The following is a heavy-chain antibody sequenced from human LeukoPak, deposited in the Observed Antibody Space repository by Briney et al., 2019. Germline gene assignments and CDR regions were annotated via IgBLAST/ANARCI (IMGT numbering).Heavy chain of an antibody. D-gene: IGHD3-10*01. CDR2: ISAYNGNT. Sequence: ASVKVSCKASGYTFTSYGISWVRQAPAQGLEGMGWISAYNGNTNYAQTLQGRVTMTTDTSTRPASMELRSLRSDPPAVHYCARELLWFGESLALTPWGQGTLATVPS. CDR3: ARELLWFGESLALTP. J-gene: IGHJ5*02. CDR1: GYTFTSYG. V-gene: IGHV1-18*01.